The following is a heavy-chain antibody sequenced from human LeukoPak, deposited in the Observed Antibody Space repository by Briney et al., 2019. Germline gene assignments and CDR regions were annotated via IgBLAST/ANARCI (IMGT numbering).Heavy chain of an antibody. V-gene: IGHV4-39*01. D-gene: IGHD6-6*01. CDR2: IYYSGST. J-gene: IGHJ1*01. CDR3: ARQEDSSSAPGGYFQH. Sequence: WGXIRQPPGKGXXWIXSIYYSGSTYYNPSLKSRVTISVDTSKNQFSLKLSSVTAADTAVYHCARQEDSSSAPGGYFQHWGQGTLVTVSS.